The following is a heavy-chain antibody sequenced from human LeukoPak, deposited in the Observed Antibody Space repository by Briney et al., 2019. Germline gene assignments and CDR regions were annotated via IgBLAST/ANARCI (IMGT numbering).Heavy chain of an antibody. CDR3: AGFVAPWGRSPGAFDI. CDR1: GGSISSYY. D-gene: IGHD2-21*01. J-gene: IGHJ3*02. CDR2: IYYSGST. V-gene: IGHV4-59*01. Sequence: SETLSLTCTVSGGSISSYYWSWIRQPPGKGLEWIGYIYYSGSTNYNPSLKSRVTISVDTSKNQFSLKLSSVTAADTAVYYCAGFVAPWGRSPGAFDIWGQGTMVTVSS.